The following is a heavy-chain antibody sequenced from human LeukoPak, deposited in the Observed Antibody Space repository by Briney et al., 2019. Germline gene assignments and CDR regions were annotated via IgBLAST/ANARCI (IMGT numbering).Heavy chain of an antibody. Sequence: ASVKVPCKASGYTFTGYYMHWVRQAPGQGLEWMGWINPNGGGTNYAQKFQGRVTMTRDTSISTAYMELSRLRSDDTAVYYCARGGCSSTSCYWRNNWFDPWGQGTLVTVSS. J-gene: IGHJ5*02. CDR2: INPNGGGT. CDR3: ARGGCSSTSCYWRNNWFDP. V-gene: IGHV1-2*02. D-gene: IGHD2-2*01. CDR1: GYTFTGYY.